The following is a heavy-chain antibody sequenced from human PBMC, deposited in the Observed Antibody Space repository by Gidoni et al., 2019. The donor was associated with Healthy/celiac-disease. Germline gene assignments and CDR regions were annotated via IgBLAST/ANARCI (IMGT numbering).Heavy chain of an antibody. CDR2: IWYEGSNK. V-gene: IGHV3-33*01. CDR3: ARGWEQWLVLEGAFDI. D-gene: IGHD6-19*01. CDR1: GFTFSSYG. J-gene: IGHJ3*02. Sequence: QVQLVESGGGVVQPGRSLRLSCAASGFTFSSYGMHWVRQAPGKGLEWVAVIWYEGSNKYYADSVKGRFTISRDNSKNTLYLQMNSLRAEDTAVYYCARGWEQWLVLEGAFDIWGQGTMVTVSS.